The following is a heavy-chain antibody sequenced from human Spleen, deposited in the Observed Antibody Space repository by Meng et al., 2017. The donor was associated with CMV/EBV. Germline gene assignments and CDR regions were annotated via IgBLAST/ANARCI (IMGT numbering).Heavy chain of an antibody. CDR3: ARGGNIVGWFDP. J-gene: IGHJ5*02. Sequence: GESLKISCAASGFTFSTYDIHWVRQATGKGLEWVSGIDTAGDTYYAGSVKGRFTISRENAKKSLYLQMNSLRAGDTAVYYCARGGNIVGWFDPWAREPWSPSPQ. D-gene: IGHD2-15*01. V-gene: IGHV3-13*01. CDR1: GFTFSTYD. CDR2: IDTAGDT.